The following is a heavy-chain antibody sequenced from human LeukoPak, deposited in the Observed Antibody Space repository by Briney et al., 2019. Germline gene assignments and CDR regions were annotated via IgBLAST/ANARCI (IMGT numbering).Heavy chain of an antibody. Sequence: PGGSLRLSCVASGFTFDTYWMHWVRQAPGKGLVWVSRIHRDGNNINYADFVQGRFTVSRDNAKNTLYLQMHSLRVEDTAMYYRARGLRDRYGMDVWGQGTTVTVSS. V-gene: IGHV3-74*01. CDR1: GFTFDTYW. CDR3: ARGLRDRYGMDV. CDR2: IHRDGNNI. J-gene: IGHJ6*02.